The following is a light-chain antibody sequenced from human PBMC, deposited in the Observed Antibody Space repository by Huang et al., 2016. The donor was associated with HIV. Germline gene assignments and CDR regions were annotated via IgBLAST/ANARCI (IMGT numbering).Light chain of an antibody. CDR3: QQYGSSPLT. V-gene: IGKV3-20*01. CDR2: GAS. Sequence: EIVLTQSPGTLSLSPGERATLSCRASQSIRSYYLAWYQQKPGQAPRLLNYGASGRAAGIPDRFSGGASGTDFTLTINKLEPEDFAMYYCQQYGSSPLTFGGGTKVEIK. CDR1: QSIRSYY. J-gene: IGKJ4*01.